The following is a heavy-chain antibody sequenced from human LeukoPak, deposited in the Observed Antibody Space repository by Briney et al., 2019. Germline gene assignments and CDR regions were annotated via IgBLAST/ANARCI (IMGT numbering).Heavy chain of an antibody. CDR2: ISSSSSYI. D-gene: IGHD5-18*01. CDR3: ARDSEDTAMVDAFDI. V-gene: IGHV3-21*01. CDR1: GFTFSSYS. J-gene: IGHJ3*02. Sequence: PGGSLRLSCAASGFTFSSYSMNWVRQAPGKGLEWVSSISSSSSYIYYADSVKGRFTISRDNAKNSLYLQMNSLRAEDTAVYYCARDSEDTAMVDAFDIWGQGTMVTVSS.